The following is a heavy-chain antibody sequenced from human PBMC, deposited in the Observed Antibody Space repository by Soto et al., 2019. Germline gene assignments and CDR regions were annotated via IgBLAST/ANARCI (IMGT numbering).Heavy chain of an antibody. J-gene: IGHJ6*02. V-gene: IGHV3-30*18. CDR2: ISYDGSNK. CDR3: AKGWTPAIGIAARYYYYYGMDV. D-gene: IGHD6-6*01. CDR1: GFTFSSYG. Sequence: GGSLRLSCAASGFTFSSYGMHWVRQAPGKGLEWVAVISYDGSNKYYADSVKGRFTISRDNSKNTLYLQMNSLRAEDTAVYYCAKGWTPAIGIAARYYYYYGMDVWGQGTTVTVSS.